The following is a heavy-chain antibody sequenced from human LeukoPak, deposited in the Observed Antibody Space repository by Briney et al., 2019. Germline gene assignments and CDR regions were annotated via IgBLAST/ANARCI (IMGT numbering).Heavy chain of an antibody. CDR1: GYTFTGYY. CDR2: INPNSGGT. V-gene: IGHV1-2*02. J-gene: IGHJ4*02. CDR3: ARLSFDILTGYYPTNFDY. D-gene: IGHD3-9*01. Sequence: GASVKVSCKASGYTFTGYYMHWVRQAPGQGLEWMGWINPNSGGTKYAQKFQGRVTMTRDTSISTAYMELSRLRSDDTAVYYCARLSFDILTGYYPTNFDYWGQGTLVTVSS.